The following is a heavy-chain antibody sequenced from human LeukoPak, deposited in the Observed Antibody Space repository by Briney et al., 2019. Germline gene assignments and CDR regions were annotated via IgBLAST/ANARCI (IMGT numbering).Heavy chain of an antibody. CDR3: AKDDWSDSSGYQGGFDY. D-gene: IGHD3-22*01. V-gene: IGHV3-48*03. J-gene: IGHJ4*02. CDR2: ISSSGSTI. CDR1: GFTFSSYE. Sequence: GGSLRLSCAASGFTFSSYEMNWVRQAPGKGLEWVSYISSSGSTIYYADSVKGRFTISRDNAKNSLYLQMNSLRAEDTAVYYCAKDDWSDSSGYQGGFDYWGQGTLVTVSS.